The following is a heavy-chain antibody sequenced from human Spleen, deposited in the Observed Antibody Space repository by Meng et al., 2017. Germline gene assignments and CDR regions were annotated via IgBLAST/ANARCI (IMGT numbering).Heavy chain of an antibody. V-gene: IGHV4-4*02. D-gene: IGHD6-6*01. CDR1: GGSSGSNNW. Sequence: QGQRQWSGPELVNPSGTLSLTCAGLGGSSGSNNWWSWVRQPPGKGLEWIGEIYHSGSTNYNPSLKSRVTISVDTSKNQFSLKLSSVTAADTAVYYCARPSRYNWFDPWGQGTLVTVSS. CDR2: IYHSGST. CDR3: ARPSRYNWFDP. J-gene: IGHJ5*02.